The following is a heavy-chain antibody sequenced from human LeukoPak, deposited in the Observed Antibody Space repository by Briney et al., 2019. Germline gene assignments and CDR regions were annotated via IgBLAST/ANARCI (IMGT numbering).Heavy chain of an antibody. V-gene: IGHV3-30*04. Sequence: PGRPLRLSCAASGFTFSTYEMHWVRQAPGKGLEWVAVISSDGSSKYYTDSVEGRFTLSRDNSKNTLYLQVNSLRAEDTAVYYCARDRDCSSTTCFNAFDIWGQGTMVTVSS. D-gene: IGHD2-2*01. CDR3: ARDRDCSSTTCFNAFDI. CDR2: ISSDGSSK. CDR1: GFTFSTYE. J-gene: IGHJ3*02.